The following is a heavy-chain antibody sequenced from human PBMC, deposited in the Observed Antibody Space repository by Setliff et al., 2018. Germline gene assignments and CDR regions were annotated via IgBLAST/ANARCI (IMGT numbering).Heavy chain of an antibody. D-gene: IGHD3-22*01. CDR3: ARDTRDKYDSSGYYLSLDS. J-gene: IGHJ4*02. Sequence: SVKVSCKASGGTFRTDGFSWVRQAPGQGLEWMGRIIPVFKTANYAQKFRGRVTITADEVARTAYMELSTLRSEDTAVYYCARDTRDKYDSSGYYLSLDSWGQGSLVTVSS. CDR2: IIPVFKTA. V-gene: IGHV1-69*13. CDR1: GGTFRTDG.